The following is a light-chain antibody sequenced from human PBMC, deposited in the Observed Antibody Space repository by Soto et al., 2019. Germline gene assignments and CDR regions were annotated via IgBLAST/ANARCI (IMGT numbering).Light chain of an antibody. CDR1: QDIGTY. J-gene: IGKJ1*01. V-gene: IGKV1-8*01. CDR3: QQFYNYPRT. Sequence: AIRMTQSPSSFSASTGDRVSITCWVTQDIGTYLAWYQQIPGKSPKFLIYDASTLQTGVPSRFSGSGSGTDFTLTISYLQSEDFGTYYCQQFYNYPRTFGQGSKVDI. CDR2: DAS.